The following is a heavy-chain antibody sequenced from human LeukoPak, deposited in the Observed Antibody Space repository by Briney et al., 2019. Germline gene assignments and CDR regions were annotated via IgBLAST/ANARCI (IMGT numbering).Heavy chain of an antibody. J-gene: IGHJ4*02. CDR1: GFTFSYYY. D-gene: IGHD2-15*01. Sequence: GGSLRLSCAASGFTFSYYYMSWIRQAPGKGLEWVSYISSGGSTIYYADSVEGRFTISRDNAKNSLYLQMNSLRAEDTAVYYCAREGSRYCSGGNCPFDYWGQGTLVTVSS. CDR3: AREGSRYCSGGNCPFDY. CDR2: ISSGGSTI. V-gene: IGHV3-11*01.